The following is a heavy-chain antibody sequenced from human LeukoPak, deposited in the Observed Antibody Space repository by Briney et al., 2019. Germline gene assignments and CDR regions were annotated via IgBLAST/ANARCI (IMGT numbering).Heavy chain of an antibody. Sequence: SETLSLTCTVSGGSISSYYWSWIRQPPGKGLEWIAYISDIGSINYNPSLKSRVTISLDTSKNQFSLKLSSVTAADTAVYYCARALYDYVWGSYRSTPTNWFDPWGQGTLVTVSS. D-gene: IGHD3-16*02. J-gene: IGHJ5*02. CDR1: GGSISSYY. V-gene: IGHV4-59*12. CDR2: ISDIGSI. CDR3: ARALYDYVWGSYRSTPTNWFDP.